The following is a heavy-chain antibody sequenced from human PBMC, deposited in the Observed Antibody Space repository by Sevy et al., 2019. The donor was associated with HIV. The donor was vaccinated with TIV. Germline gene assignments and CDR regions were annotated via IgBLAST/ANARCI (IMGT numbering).Heavy chain of an antibody. CDR1: GFTFSRYW. J-gene: IGHJ6*02. V-gene: IGHV3-7*03. CDR3: ARDCSSTSCLWGLDV. Sequence: GGSLRLSCAASGFTFSRYWMSWVRQAPGKGLEWVANIKKDGSKKYYVDSVKGRFTISRDNAKNSLFLQMNSLRAEDTAVYYCARDCSSTSCLWGLDVWGQGTTVTVSS. D-gene: IGHD2-2*01. CDR2: IKKDGSKK.